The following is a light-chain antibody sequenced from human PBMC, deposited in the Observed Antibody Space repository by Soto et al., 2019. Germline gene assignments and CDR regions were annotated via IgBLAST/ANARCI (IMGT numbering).Light chain of an antibody. V-gene: IGKV3-20*01. CDR2: GAS. CDR3: QQYGTSPPGT. J-gene: IGKJ1*01. Sequence: EIVMTQSPDTLSLSTGEGATLSCRVSQSIRSNLAWYQQRPGQAPRLLMYGASTRADGIPARFSGSRSGTDFTLTISRLEPEDFAVYYCQQYGTSPPGTFGQGTKVDIK. CDR1: QSIRSN.